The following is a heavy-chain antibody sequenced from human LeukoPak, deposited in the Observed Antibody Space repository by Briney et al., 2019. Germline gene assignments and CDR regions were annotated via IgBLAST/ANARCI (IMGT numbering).Heavy chain of an antibody. J-gene: IGHJ4*02. CDR2: IYYSGST. V-gene: IGHV4-59*01. CDR3: ARGTHHYDILTGYKFDY. CDR1: GGSISSYY. Sequence: SETPSLTCTVSGGSISSYYWSWIRQPPGKGLEWIGYIYYSGSTNYNPSLKSRVTISVDTSKNQFSLKLSSVTAADTAVYYCARGTHHYDILTGYKFDYWGQGTLVTVSS. D-gene: IGHD3-9*01.